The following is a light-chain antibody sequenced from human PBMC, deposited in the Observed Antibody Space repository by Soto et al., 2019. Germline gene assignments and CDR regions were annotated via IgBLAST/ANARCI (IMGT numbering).Light chain of an antibody. CDR2: DAS. CDR1: QSVNSY. CDR3: QQRSNWPAT. Sequence: VLTQSPATLSLSPGERATLSCRASQSVNSYLAWYQHKPGQAPRPVIYDASNRATGIPARFSGSGTGTDFTLTISSLEPEDFAVYYCQQRSNWPATFGPGTKVDIK. V-gene: IGKV3-11*01. J-gene: IGKJ3*01.